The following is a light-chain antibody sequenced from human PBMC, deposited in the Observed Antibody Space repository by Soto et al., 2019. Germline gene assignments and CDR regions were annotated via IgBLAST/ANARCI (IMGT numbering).Light chain of an antibody. CDR1: QRINSY. CDR2: AAS. V-gene: IGKV1-39*01. Sequence: DIQMTQSPSSLSASVGDRITITCRASQRINSYLNWYQQKPGKAPKLLIYAASNLQSGVPSRFSGSGSGTDYTLTITSLQPEDFATYFCQQSYSTPRTFGQGTKVEIK. CDR3: QQSYSTPRT. J-gene: IGKJ1*01.